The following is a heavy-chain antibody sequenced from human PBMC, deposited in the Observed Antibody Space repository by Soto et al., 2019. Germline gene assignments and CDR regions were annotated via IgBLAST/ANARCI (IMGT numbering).Heavy chain of an antibody. CDR1: VASIISGGYY. CDR2: IYYSGST. J-gene: IGHJ5*02. CDR3: ARAQGFTWFDP. V-gene: IGHV4-31*03. Sequence: TLSINCTVSVASIISGGYYWSWIRQHPGKGLEWIGYIYYSGSTYYNPSLKSRVTISVDTSKNQFSLKLSSVTAADTAVYYCARAQGFTWFDPWGQGTQVTVSS.